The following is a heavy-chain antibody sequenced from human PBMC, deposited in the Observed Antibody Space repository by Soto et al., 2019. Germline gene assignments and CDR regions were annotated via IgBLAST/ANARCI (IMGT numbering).Heavy chain of an antibody. CDR2: IYPSGNT. CDR3: AKGMGVASGGPLEY. V-gene: IGHV4-4*02. CDR1: GGSISSSNW. D-gene: IGHD1-1*01. Sequence: SETLSLTCAVSGGSISSSNWWSWVRRPPGKELEWIGEIYPSGNTNYNPSLKGRVTISVDKSKNLFSLEVNFVTAADTAVYYCAKGMGVASGGPLEYWGQGTLVTVSS. J-gene: IGHJ4*02.